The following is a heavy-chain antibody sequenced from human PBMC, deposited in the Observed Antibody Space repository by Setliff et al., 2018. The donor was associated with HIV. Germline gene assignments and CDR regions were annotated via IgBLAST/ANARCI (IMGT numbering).Heavy chain of an antibody. J-gene: IGHJ4*02. CDR3: AKDRSEITIFGVIISH. CDR1: GFTFDSYA. V-gene: IGHV3-33*06. D-gene: IGHD3-3*01. CDR2: IWYDGRNE. Sequence: GGSLRLSCAASGFTFDSYAMHWVRQAPGKGLEWVAVIWYDGRNEYYADSVKGRFTISRDNSKNTLYLQMNSLRAEDTAVYYCAKDRSEITIFGVIISHWSQGSLVTVSS.